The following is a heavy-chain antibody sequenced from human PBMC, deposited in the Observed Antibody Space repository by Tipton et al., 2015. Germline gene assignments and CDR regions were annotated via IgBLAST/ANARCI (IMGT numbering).Heavy chain of an antibody. Sequence: GLVKPSETLSLTCTVSGGSISSSSYYRDWIRQPPGKELEWIGYIQYSGSTNYNPSLKSRVTISVDTSKTQFSLKMSSVTASDTAVYYCACQDYDSLTRDYQTVDYWGQGTLVTVSS. J-gene: IGHJ4*02. CDR2: IQYSGST. CDR1: GGSISSSSYY. CDR3: ACQDYDSLTRDYQTVDY. V-gene: IGHV4-61*05. D-gene: IGHD3-9*01.